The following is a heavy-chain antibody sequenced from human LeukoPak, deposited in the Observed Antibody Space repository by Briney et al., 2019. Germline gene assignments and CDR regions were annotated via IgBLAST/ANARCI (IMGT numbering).Heavy chain of an antibody. CDR2: IYYSGST. D-gene: IGHD6-19*01. V-gene: IGHV4-39*07. CDR3: AREYSSGWYFDY. J-gene: IGHJ4*02. Sequence: PSETLFLTCTVSGGSISSSSYYWGWIRQPPGKGLEWIGSIYYSGSTYYNPSLKSRVTISVDTSKNQFSLKLSSVTAADTAVYYCAREYSSGWYFDYWGQGALVTVSS. CDR1: GGSISSSSYY.